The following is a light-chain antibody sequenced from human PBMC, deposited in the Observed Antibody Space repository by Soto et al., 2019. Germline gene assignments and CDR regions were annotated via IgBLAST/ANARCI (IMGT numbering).Light chain of an antibody. V-gene: IGKV1-39*01. Sequence: DIQMTQSPSSLSASVGDRVTITCRASQSIRSYLNWYQQKPGKAPKLLIYAASSLQSGVPSRFSGSGSGTDFTLTISSLQPEDVATYYCPQSYSTTRTFGQGTKVDIK. CDR2: AAS. J-gene: IGKJ1*01. CDR3: PQSYSTTRT. CDR1: QSIRSY.